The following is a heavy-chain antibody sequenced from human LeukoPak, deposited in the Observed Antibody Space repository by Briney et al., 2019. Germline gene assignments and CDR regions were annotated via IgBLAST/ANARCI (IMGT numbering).Heavy chain of an antibody. D-gene: IGHD6-19*01. CDR2: IIPIHNMI. CDR1: GSSFSSYT. CDR3: ARGAVAGLEGVDY. V-gene: IGHV1-69*02. J-gene: IGHJ4*02. Sequence: ASVKVSCKVSGSSFSSYTISWVRQAPRHRLEWMGRIIPIHNMINYAQNFQDRVTITADKSTSTAYMELSSLRSEDTAIYYCARGAVAGLEGVDYWGQGTLVTVSS.